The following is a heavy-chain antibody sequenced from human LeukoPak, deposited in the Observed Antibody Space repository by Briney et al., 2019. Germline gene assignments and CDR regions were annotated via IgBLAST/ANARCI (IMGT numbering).Heavy chain of an antibody. CDR1: GGSISSGGYS. CDR2: IFDSGST. J-gene: IGHJ5*02. Sequence: SQTLSLTCAVSGGSISSGGYSWSWIRQPPGKGLEWIGYIFDSGSTYYSPSLKSRVTISVERSRNQFSLQLSSVTAADTAVYYCARAPVRGTNHINWFDPWGQGTLVTVSS. CDR3: ARAPVRGTNHINWFDP. V-gene: IGHV4-30-2*01. D-gene: IGHD3-10*01.